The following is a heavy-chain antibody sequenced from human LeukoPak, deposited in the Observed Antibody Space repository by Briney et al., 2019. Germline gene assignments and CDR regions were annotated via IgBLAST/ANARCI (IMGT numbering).Heavy chain of an antibody. D-gene: IGHD3-10*01. Sequence: SVKVSCKASGGTFSSYAISWVRQALGQGLEWMGRIIPILGIANYAQKFQGRVTITADKSTSTAYMELSSLRSEDTAVYYCASAYGSGSYLDYWGQGTLVTVSS. V-gene: IGHV1-69*04. CDR2: IIPILGIA. CDR3: ASAYGSGSYLDY. CDR1: GGTFSSYA. J-gene: IGHJ4*02.